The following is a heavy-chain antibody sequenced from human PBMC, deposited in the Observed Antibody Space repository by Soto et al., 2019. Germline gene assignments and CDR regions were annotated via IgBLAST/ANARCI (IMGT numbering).Heavy chain of an antibody. CDR1: GGSISSSSYY. D-gene: IGHD1-20*01. Sequence: QLQLQESGPGLVKPSETLSLTCTVSGGSISSSSYYWGWIRQPPGKGLEWMGSIYYSGRTYYNPSLKSRVTIAGDTSKNQFSLKLSSVTAADTAVYYCARWSDNWNDGNWFDPWGQGTLVTVSS. CDR3: ARWSDNWNDGNWFDP. CDR2: IYYSGRT. V-gene: IGHV4-39*01. J-gene: IGHJ5*02.